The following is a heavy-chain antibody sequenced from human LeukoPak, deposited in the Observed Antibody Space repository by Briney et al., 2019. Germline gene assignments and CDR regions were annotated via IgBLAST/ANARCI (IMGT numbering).Heavy chain of an antibody. J-gene: IGHJ4*02. CDR1: GFTFSSYA. D-gene: IGHD2-2*01. Sequence: QSGGSLRLSCAASGFTFSSYAMSWVRQAPGKGLEWVSAISGSGGSTYYADSVKGRFTISRDNSKNTLYLQMNSLRAEDTAVYYCAKDTTGYCSSTSCYAVDYWGQGTLVTVSS. V-gene: IGHV3-23*01. CDR2: ISGSGGST. CDR3: AKDTTGYCSSTSCYAVDY.